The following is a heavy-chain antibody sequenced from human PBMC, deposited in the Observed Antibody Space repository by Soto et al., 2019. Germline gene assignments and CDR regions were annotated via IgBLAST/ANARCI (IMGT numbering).Heavy chain of an antibody. J-gene: IGHJ6*02. V-gene: IGHV1-2*04. Sequence: ASVKVSCKASGYTFTGYYMHWVRQAPGQGLEWMGWINPNSGGTNYAQKFQGWVTMTRDTSISTAYMELSRLRSDDTAVYYRARDKGDILTGYYRRSYYYGMDVWGQGTTVTVSS. CDR3: ARDKGDILTGYYRRSYYYGMDV. D-gene: IGHD3-9*01. CDR2: INPNSGGT. CDR1: GYTFTGYY.